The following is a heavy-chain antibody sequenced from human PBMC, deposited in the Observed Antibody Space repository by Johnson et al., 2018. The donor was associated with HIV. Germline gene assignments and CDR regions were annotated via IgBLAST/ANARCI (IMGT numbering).Heavy chain of an antibody. CDR2: ISYDGSNI. V-gene: IGHV3-30*04. J-gene: IGHJ3*02. CDR3: ARVFYYDSNDGFDI. CDR1: GFTFSSYA. Sequence: QVLLVESGGGVVQPGRSLRLSCAASGFTFSSYAMHWVRQAPGKGLEWVAVISYDGSNIHYADSVKGRFTISRDSSKNMLYLQMNSLRTEDTAVYYCARVFYYDSNDGFDIWGQGTRVTVSS. D-gene: IGHD3-22*01.